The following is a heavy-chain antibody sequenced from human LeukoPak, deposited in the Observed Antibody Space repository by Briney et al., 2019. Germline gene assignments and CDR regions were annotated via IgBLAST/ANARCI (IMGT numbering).Heavy chain of an antibody. D-gene: IGHD4-17*01. CDR1: GGTFSSYA. CDR2: IIPIFGTA. CDR3: ARPPDYGDGANDAFDI. V-gene: IGHV1-69*01. Sequence: SVKVSCKASGGTFSSYAISWVRQAPGQGLEWMGGIIPIFGTANYAQKFQGRVTITADESTSTAYMELSSLRSEDTAVYYCARPPDYGDGANDAFDIWGQGTMVTVSS. J-gene: IGHJ3*02.